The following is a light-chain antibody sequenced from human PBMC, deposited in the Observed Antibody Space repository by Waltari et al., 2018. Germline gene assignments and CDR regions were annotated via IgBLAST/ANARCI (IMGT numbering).Light chain of an antibody. Sequence: DIQMTQSPSTLSASVGDRVTITCRASQSIGKWLSWYQQKPGKAPKVLIYSASNLEGGVPSRFSGSGSGTEFTLTISSLQPDDFGTFYCQQYSSYPLTFGPGTKVDFK. CDR1: QSIGKW. J-gene: IGKJ3*01. CDR2: SAS. V-gene: IGKV1-5*03. CDR3: QQYSSYPLT.